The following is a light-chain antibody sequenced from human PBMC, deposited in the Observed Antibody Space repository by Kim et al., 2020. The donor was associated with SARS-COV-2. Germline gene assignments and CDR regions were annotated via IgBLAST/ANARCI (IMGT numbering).Light chain of an antibody. V-gene: IGLV3-1*01. CDR2: QDS. CDR1: KLGDKY. J-gene: IGLJ3*02. CDR3: QAWDSSTAWV. Sequence: SYELTQPPSVSVSPGQTVSITCSGDKLGDKYACWYQQKPGQSPVLVIYQDSKRPSGIPERFSGSNSGNTATLTISGTQAMDEADYYCQAWDSSTAWVFGGVTQLTVL.